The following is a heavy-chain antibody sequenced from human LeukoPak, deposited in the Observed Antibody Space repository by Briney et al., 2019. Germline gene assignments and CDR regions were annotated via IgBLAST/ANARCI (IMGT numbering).Heavy chain of an antibody. V-gene: IGHV4-4*07. CDR1: GGSISSYY. J-gene: IGHJ5*02. CDR3: ARQGGYYDYVWGSYRPNWFDP. CDR2: IYTSWGP. D-gene: IGHD3-16*02. Sequence: SETLSLTCTVSGGSISSYYWSWIRQPAGKGLEWIGRIYTSWGPNYNPSLKSRVTMSVDTSKNQFSLKLSSVTAADTAVYYCARQGGYYDYVWGSYRPNWFDPWGQGTLVTVSS.